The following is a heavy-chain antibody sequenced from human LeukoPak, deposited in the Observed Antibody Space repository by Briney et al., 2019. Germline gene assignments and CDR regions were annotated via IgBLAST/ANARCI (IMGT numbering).Heavy chain of an antibody. V-gene: IGHV4-59*11. CDR2: TYYSGSP. Sequence: SETLSLTCSVSGGSIKSHYWSWIRQTPAKGLEWIGYTYYSGSPLYNPSLKSRVTISVDTSKNQFSLKLSSVTAADTAVYYCARGTANWFDPWGQGTLVTVSS. CDR3: ARGTANWFDP. D-gene: IGHD3-10*01. J-gene: IGHJ5*02. CDR1: GGSIKSHY.